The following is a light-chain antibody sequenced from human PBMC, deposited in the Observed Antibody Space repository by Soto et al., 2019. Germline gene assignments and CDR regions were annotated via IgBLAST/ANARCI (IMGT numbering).Light chain of an antibody. CDR3: AAWDDSLNGVL. CDR1: SSKIGSNS. CDR2: NNN. J-gene: IGLJ2*01. V-gene: IGLV1-44*01. Sequence: QSVLTQPPSASGTPGQRVTISCSGSSSKIGSNSVNWYQQLPGPAPKLLIYNNNQRPSGVPDRFSGSKSGTSASLAISGLQSDDEADYYCAAWDDSLNGVLFGGGTKVTVL.